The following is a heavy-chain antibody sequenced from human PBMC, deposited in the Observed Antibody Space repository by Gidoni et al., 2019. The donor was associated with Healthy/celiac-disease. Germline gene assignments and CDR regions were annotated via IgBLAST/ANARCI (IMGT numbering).Heavy chain of an antibody. CDR2: IYYSGST. CDR1: GGSISSSSYY. V-gene: IGHV4-39*01. Sequence: QLQLQESGPGLVKPSETLSLTCTVSGGSISSSSYYWGWIRQPPGKGLEWIGSIYYSGSTYYNPSLKSRVTISVDTSKNQFSLKLSSVTAADTAVYYCARLWSIAAQPRVGWFDPWGQGTLVTVSS. CDR3: ARLWSIAAQPRVGWFDP. D-gene: IGHD6-6*01. J-gene: IGHJ5*02.